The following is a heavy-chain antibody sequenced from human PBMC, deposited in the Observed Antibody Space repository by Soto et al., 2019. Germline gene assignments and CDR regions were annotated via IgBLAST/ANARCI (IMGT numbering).Heavy chain of an antibody. J-gene: IGHJ4*02. CDR2: ISYDGSNK. D-gene: IGHD3-10*01. Sequence: GGSLRLSCAASGFTFSSYAMHWVRQAPGKGLEWVAVISYDGSNKYYADSVKGRFTISRDNSKNTLYLQMNSLRAEDTAVYYCASFTLLWFGEFFKNFDYWGQGTLVTVSS. V-gene: IGHV3-30-3*01. CDR3: ASFTLLWFGEFFKNFDY. CDR1: GFTFSSYA.